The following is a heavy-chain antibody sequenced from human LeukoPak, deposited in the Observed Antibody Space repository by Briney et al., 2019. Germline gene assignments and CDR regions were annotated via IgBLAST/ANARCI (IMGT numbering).Heavy chain of an antibody. D-gene: IGHD6-6*01. CDR1: GDSIRSGSYF. CDR2: ICTSGSA. CDR3: ARDSHSSSSGDY. V-gene: IGHV4-61*02. Sequence: PSETLSLTCTVSGDSIRSGSYFWSWIRQPAGKGLEWIGRICTSGSANYNPSLKSRVTISVDTSKNQFSLKLSSVTAADTAVYYCARDSHSSSSGDYWGQGTLVTVSS. J-gene: IGHJ4*02.